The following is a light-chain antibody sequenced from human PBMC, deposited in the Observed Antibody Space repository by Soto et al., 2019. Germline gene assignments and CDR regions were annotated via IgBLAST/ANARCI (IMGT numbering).Light chain of an antibody. CDR2: EVN. CDR1: SSDVGGYNY. V-gene: IGLV2-14*01. J-gene: IGLJ2*01. Sequence: QSALTQPASVSGSPAQSITISCTGTSSDVGGYNYVSWYQQHPGKAPKLLIFEVNNRPSGVSNRFSGSKSGNTASLTISGLQAEDEADYYCSSYTGSSTLEVFGAGTTLTVL. CDR3: SSYTGSSTLEV.